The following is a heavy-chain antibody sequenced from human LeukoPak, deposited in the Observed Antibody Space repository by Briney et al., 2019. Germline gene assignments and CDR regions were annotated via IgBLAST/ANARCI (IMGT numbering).Heavy chain of an antibody. V-gene: IGHV4-34*01. D-gene: IGHD6-19*01. CDR1: GGSFSGYY. J-gene: IGHJ4*02. CDR3: ARVQWLVPGY. Sequence: SETLSLTCAVYGGSFSGYYWSWIRQPPGKGLEWIGEINHSGSTNYNPSLKSRVTISVDTSKSQFSLKLSSVTAADTAVYYCARVQWLVPGYWGQGTLVTVSS. CDR2: INHSGST.